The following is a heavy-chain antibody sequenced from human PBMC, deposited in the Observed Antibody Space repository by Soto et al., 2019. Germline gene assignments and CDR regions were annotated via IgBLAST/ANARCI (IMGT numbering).Heavy chain of an antibody. Sequence: GASVKVSCKASGYTFTTYAVHWVRQAPGQRLEWMGWINAANGNTKYSQKFQGRVTITRDTSASTAYMELSGLRSEDTAVYYCASRCGSTSCYNDYGMDVWGQGTTVTVSS. CDR1: GYTFTTYA. CDR3: ASRCGSTSCYNDYGMDV. CDR2: INAANGNT. J-gene: IGHJ6*02. D-gene: IGHD2-2*02. V-gene: IGHV1-3*01.